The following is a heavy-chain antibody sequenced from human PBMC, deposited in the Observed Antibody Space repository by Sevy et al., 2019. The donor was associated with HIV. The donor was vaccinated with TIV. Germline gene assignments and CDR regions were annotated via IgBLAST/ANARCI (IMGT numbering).Heavy chain of an antibody. V-gene: IGHV3-7*01. CDR1: GFTFSNYW. Sequence: GGSLRLSCAASGFTFSNYWMSWVRQAPGKGMEWVANINQDGGEKYYVDSVKGGLTISRDNAKDSLYLQMHSLRAEDTAVYYCARVSSFYYDGGYYYPMDVWGQGTTVTVSS. CDR3: ARVSSFYYDGGYYYPMDV. J-gene: IGHJ6*02. CDR2: INQDGGEK. D-gene: IGHD3-22*01.